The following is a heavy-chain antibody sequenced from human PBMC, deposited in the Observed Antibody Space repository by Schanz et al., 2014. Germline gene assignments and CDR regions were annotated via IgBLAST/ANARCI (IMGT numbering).Heavy chain of an antibody. D-gene: IGHD6-19*01. Sequence: EVQLVESGGGVVQPGRSLRLSCAASGFTFSSYAMSWVRQAPGKGLEWVSTISASGGSTYYADSVKGRFTISRDNSKNTLYLQMNTLRSEDTALYYCAIIGVMVAVAGTRADYWGQGTLVTVSS. CDR3: AIIGVMVAVAGTRADY. CDR2: ISASGGST. CDR1: GFTFSSYA. J-gene: IGHJ4*02. V-gene: IGHV3-23*04.